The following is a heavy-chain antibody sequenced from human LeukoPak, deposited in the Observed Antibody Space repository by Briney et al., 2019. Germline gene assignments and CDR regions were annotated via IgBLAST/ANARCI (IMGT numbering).Heavy chain of an antibody. CDR1: GGAFSSYA. D-gene: IGHD1-1*01. CDR2: LIPMFRTP. CDR3: ARDSTGTTWQLDY. J-gene: IGHJ4*02. Sequence: ASVKVSCKAAGGAFSSYAFSWVRQAPGQGLEWMGGLIPMFRTPNYAQKFLGRVTITTDVSTSTAYTELTSLGADDTAVYYCARDSTGTTWQLDYWGQGTLVTVSS. V-gene: IGHV1-69*05.